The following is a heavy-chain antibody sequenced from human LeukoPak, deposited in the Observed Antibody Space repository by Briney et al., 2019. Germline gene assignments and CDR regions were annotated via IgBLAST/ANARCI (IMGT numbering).Heavy chain of an antibody. CDR2: ISAYNGNT. CDR1: GYTFTSYG. D-gene: IGHD3-22*01. J-gene: IGHJ4*02. CDR3: ARDLFMWDYYDSSGYQGGHYLDY. V-gene: IGHV1-18*01. Sequence: ASAKVSCKASGYTFTSYGISWVRQAPGQGLEWMGWISAYNGNTNYAQKLQGRVTMTTDTSTSTAYMELRSLRSDDTAVYYCARDLFMWDYYDSSGYQGGHYLDYWGQGTLVTVSS.